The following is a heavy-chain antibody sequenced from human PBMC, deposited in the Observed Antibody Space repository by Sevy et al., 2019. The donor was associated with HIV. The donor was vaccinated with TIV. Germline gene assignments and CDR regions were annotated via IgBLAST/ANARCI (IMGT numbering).Heavy chain of an antibody. D-gene: IGHD6-13*01. J-gene: IGHJ6*02. Sequence: SETLSLTCTVSGDPISNYYWSWIRQPPGKGLEWIGYLFYSGSTNYNPSLKSRVTISVDTTKNQVSLKVRSVTAADTAVYYCASAIAAPRGMDVWGQGTTVTVSS. CDR3: ASAIAAPRGMDV. CDR2: LFYSGST. V-gene: IGHV4-59*01. CDR1: GDPISNYY.